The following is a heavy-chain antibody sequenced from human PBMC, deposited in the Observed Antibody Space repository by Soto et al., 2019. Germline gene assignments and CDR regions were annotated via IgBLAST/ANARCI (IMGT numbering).Heavy chain of an antibody. J-gene: IGHJ3*02. Sequence: GGSLRLSCAASRFTFSNYAMNWVRQAPGKGLEWVSVISDSGGTTYYTDSVKGRFIVSRDNSKNTLYLQMNSLRAEDTAVYYCAKPLHEVITFGASLVDDAFDIWGQGTMVTVSS. V-gene: IGHV3-23*01. CDR2: ISDSGGTT. CDR3: AKPLHEVITFGASLVDDAFDI. CDR1: RFTFSNYA. D-gene: IGHD3-16*01.